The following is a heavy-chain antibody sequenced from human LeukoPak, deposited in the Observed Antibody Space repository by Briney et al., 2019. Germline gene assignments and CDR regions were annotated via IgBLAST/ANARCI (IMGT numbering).Heavy chain of an antibody. CDR1: GGSISSSSYY. CDR2: IYYSGST. Sequence: SETLSLTCTVSGGSISSSSYYWGWIRQPPGKGLEWIGSIYYSGSTYYNPSLKSRVTISVDTSKNQFSLKLSSVTAADTAVYYCARRRVVVTTYYYYGMDAWGQGTTVTVSS. V-gene: IGHV4-39*01. CDR3: ARRRVVVTTYYYYGMDA. J-gene: IGHJ6*02. D-gene: IGHD3-22*01.